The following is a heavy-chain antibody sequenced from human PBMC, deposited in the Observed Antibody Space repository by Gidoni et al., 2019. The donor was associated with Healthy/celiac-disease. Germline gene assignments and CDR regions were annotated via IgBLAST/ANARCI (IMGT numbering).Heavy chain of an antibody. J-gene: IGHJ6*04. CDR3: ARLRVVPARNYYGMDV. V-gene: IGHV4-34*01. D-gene: IGHD2-2*01. Sequence: QVQLQQWGAGLLKPSETLSLTCAVYGGSFSGYYWSWLRQPPGKGLEGIGEINHSGSTNYNPSLKSRVTISVDTSKNQFSLKLSSVTAADTAVYYCARLRVVPARNYYGMDVWGKGTTVTVSS. CDR2: INHSGST. CDR1: GGSFSGYY.